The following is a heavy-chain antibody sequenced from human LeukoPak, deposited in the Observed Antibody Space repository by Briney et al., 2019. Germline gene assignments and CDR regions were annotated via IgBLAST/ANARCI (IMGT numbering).Heavy chain of an antibody. V-gene: IGHV3-23*01. J-gene: IGHJ4*02. D-gene: IGHD2-2*01. CDR1: GFTLSSYA. Sequence: PGGSLRLSCAASGFTLSSYAMSWVRQAPGKGLEWVSAISGSGGSTYYADSVKGRFTISRDNSKNTLYLQMNSLRAEDTAVYYCAKESADGIVVVPAATFDYWGQGTLVTVSS. CDR3: AKESADGIVVVPAATFDY. CDR2: ISGSGGST.